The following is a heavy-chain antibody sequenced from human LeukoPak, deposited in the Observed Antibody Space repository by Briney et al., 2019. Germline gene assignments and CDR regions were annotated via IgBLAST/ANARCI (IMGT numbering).Heavy chain of an antibody. CDR3: ARAGLWDFYDSSGYHNGAFDI. V-gene: IGHV1-2*02. J-gene: IGHJ3*02. D-gene: IGHD3-22*01. Sequence: GASVKVSCKASGYTFTGYYMHWVRPAPGQGLEWMGWINPNSGGTNYAQKFQHRVTMTRDSSLSTAYMELSRLRSDDTAVYYCARAGLWDFYDSSGYHNGAFDIWGQGKMVTVSS. CDR2: INPNSGGT. CDR1: GYTFTGYY.